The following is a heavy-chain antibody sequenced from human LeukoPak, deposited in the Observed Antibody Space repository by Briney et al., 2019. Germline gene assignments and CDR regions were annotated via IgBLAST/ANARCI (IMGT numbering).Heavy chain of an antibody. Sequence: PSETLSLTCTVSGGSISSYYWSWIRQPAGKGLEWIGRIYTSGSTNYNPSLKSRVTMSVDTSKNQFSLKLSSVTAADTAVYYCARAADSIDYNWFDPWGQGTLVTVSS. D-gene: IGHD2-15*01. CDR1: GGSISSYY. CDR3: ARAADSIDYNWFDP. CDR2: IYTSGST. J-gene: IGHJ5*02. V-gene: IGHV4-4*07.